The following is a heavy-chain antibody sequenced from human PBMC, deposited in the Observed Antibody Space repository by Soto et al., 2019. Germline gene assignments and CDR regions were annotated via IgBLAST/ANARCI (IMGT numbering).Heavy chain of an antibody. J-gene: IGHJ3*02. CDR3: ARGDYYDSSGPFSDAFDI. V-gene: IGHV3-7*04. Sequence: GGSLRLSCVASGFTLSTYAMSWVRQAPGKGLEWVANIKEDGSQKWYVDSVKGRSTISRDNAKNSLYVQMNSLKVEDTAMYYCARGDYYDSSGPFSDAFDIWGQGTMVTVSS. CDR1: GFTLSTYA. CDR2: IKEDGSQK. D-gene: IGHD3-22*01.